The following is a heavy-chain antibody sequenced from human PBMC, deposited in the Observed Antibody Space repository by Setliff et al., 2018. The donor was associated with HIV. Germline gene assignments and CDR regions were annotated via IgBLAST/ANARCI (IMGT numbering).Heavy chain of an antibody. D-gene: IGHD3-3*01. V-gene: IGHV3-23*01. CDR3: AKVGYFNFWSGYSHFEY. Sequence: PGGSLRLSCAVSGFTFSSYAMTWVRQAPGKGLEWVSAISGSGDSTYHADSVKGRFTISRDNSKNTLYLQMNSLRAEDTALYFCAKVGYFNFWSGYSHFEYWGQGTLVTVSS. J-gene: IGHJ4*02. CDR1: GFTFSSYA. CDR2: ISGSGDST.